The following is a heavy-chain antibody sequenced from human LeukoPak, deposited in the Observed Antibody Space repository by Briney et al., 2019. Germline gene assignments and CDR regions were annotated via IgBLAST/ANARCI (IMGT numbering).Heavy chain of an antibody. CDR2: IKQDGSEK. V-gene: IGHV3-7*01. J-gene: IGHJ4*02. CDR1: GDSISSSGYY. Sequence: ETLSLTCTVSGDSISSSGYYWGWVRQAPGKGLEWVANIKQDGSEKYYVDSVKGRFTISRNNAKNSLYLQMNSLRAEDTAVYYCAGPLDYWGQGTLVTVSS. CDR3: AGPLDY.